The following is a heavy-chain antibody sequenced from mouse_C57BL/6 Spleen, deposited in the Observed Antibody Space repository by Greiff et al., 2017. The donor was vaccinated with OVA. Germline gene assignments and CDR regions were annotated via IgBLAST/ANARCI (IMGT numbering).Heavy chain of an antibody. CDR2: IYPSDSET. Sequence: VQLQQPGAELVRPGSSVKLSCKASGYTFTSYWLDWVQQRPGQGLEWIGNIYPSDSETHYNQKFKDKATLTVDKSSSTAYMQLSSLTSEDSAVYYCARRGPTGAYWGQGTLVTVSA. J-gene: IGHJ3*01. D-gene: IGHD3-3*01. V-gene: IGHV1-61*01. CDR1: GYTFTSYW. CDR3: ARRGPTGAY.